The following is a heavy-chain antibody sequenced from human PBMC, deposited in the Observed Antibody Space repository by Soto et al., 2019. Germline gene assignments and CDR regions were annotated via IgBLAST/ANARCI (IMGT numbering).Heavy chain of an antibody. CDR2: ISGSGGST. Sequence: GGSLRLSCAASGFTFSSYAMNWVRQAPGKGPEWVSAISGSGGSTYYADSVKGRFTISRDNSKNTLYLQMNNLRVEDTAVYYCAKDPSYYYGSGFDYWGQGTLVTVSS. V-gene: IGHV3-23*01. J-gene: IGHJ4*02. CDR1: GFTFSSYA. D-gene: IGHD3-10*01. CDR3: AKDPSYYYGSGFDY.